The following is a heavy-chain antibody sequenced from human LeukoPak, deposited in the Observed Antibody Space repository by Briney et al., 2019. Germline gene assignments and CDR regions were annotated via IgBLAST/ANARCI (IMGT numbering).Heavy chain of an antibody. V-gene: IGHV4-39*01. D-gene: IGHD3-22*01. J-gene: IGHJ4*02. CDR2: IYYSGST. CDR1: GGSISSSSYY. Sequence: PSETLSLTCTVSGGSISSSSYYRGWIRQPPGKGLEWIGSIYYSGSTYYNPSLKSRVTISVDTSKNQLSLKLSSVTAADTAAYYCARDYDSSGLYFDYWGQGTLVTVSS. CDR3: ARDYDSSGLYFDY.